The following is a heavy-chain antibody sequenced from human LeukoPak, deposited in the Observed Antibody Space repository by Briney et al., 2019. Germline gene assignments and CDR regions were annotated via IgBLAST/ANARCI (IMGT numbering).Heavy chain of an antibody. CDR1: GYRFTSYW. CDR2: FYPGDSDT. D-gene: IGHD3-10*01. V-gene: IGHV5-51*01. Sequence: GESLKISCKGSGYRFTSYWVGWVRQMPGKGLEWMGSFYPGDSDTRYNPSFQGQVTISHDKSITTAYLQWNSLKASDTAIYFCARSIRGSATYPFDFWGQGTLVTVSS. J-gene: IGHJ4*02. CDR3: ARSIRGSATYPFDF.